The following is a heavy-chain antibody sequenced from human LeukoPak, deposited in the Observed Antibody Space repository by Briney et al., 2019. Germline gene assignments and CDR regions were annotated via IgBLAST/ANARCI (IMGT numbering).Heavy chain of an antibody. D-gene: IGHD1-26*01. CDR2: INWNGGGT. J-gene: IGHJ6*02. V-gene: IGHV3-9*01. CDR3: AKHLTATNTYIFFGLDV. CDR1: GYSFKDYG. Sequence: GGSLRLSCAATGYSFKDYGMHWVRQPPGKGLEWVSAINWNGGGTDYADSVKGRFTIFRDNAKNSLYLQLSSLRPEDTALYYCAKHLTATNTYIFFGLDVWGQGTSVTVSS.